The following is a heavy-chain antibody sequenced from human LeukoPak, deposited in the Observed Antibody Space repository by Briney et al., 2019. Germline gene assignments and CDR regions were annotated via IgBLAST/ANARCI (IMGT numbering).Heavy chain of an antibody. CDR1: GGSFSDYY. Sequence: SETLSLTCAVSGGSFSDYYWTWIRQSPGKGLEWIGEIIHSGRTNYSPSLQSRVTILEDSSKSQFSLKLSSVTAADTAVYYCARGVLVRVYAAFDHWGQGTLVTVSS. J-gene: IGHJ4*02. D-gene: IGHD2-8*01. CDR2: IIHSGRT. CDR3: ARGVLVRVYAAFDH. V-gene: IGHV4-34*12.